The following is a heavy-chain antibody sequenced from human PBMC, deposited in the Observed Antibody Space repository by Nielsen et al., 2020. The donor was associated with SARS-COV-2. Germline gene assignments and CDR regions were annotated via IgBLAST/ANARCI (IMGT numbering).Heavy chain of an antibody. CDR2: IYSGGST. CDR3: ASGSGDSLAFDI. D-gene: IGHD3-10*01. J-gene: IGHJ3*02. V-gene: IGHV3-66*01. Sequence: GGSLRLSCAASGFTVSSNYMSWVRQAPGKGLAWVSVIYSGGSTYYADSVKGRFTISRDNSKNTLYLQMNSLTGDDTAVYYCASGSGDSLAFDIWGQGTMVIVSS. CDR1: GFTVSSNY.